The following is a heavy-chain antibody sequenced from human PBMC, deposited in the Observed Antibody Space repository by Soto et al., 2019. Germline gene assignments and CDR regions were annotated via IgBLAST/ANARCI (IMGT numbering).Heavy chain of an antibody. V-gene: IGHV3-23*01. CDR3: AKRPSGSYYAAFDV. CDR2: IHGSGETA. J-gene: IGHJ3*01. Sequence: PGGSLRLSCSASGFTFSTYPMAWVRQAPGKGLEWVSTIHGSGETAYYADSVKGRSTISRDNSKNTVFLQMDSLRVEDTAIYYCAKRPSGSYYAAFDVWGQGTVVTVSS. D-gene: IGHD1-26*01. CDR1: GFTFSTYP.